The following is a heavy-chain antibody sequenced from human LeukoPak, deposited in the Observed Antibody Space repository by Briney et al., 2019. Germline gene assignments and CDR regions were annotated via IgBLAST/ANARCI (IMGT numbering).Heavy chain of an antibody. J-gene: IGHJ5*02. Sequence: SETLSLTCAVYGGSFSGYYWSWIRQPPGKGLEWIGEINHSGSTSYNPPLKSRVTISVVTSKNQFSLKLSSVTAADTAVYYCARFARYCSSTSCYWFDPWGQGTLVTVSS. D-gene: IGHD2-2*01. V-gene: IGHV4-34*01. CDR1: GGSFSGYY. CDR2: INHSGST. CDR3: ARFARYCSSTSCYWFDP.